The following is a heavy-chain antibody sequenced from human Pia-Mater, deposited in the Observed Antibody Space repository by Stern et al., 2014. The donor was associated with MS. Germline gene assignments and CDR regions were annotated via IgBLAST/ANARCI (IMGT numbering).Heavy chain of an antibody. CDR2: ISWNSGSI. CDR3: AKPLHSGYSSGWSDY. J-gene: IGHJ4*02. Sequence: EVQLVESGGGLVQPGRSLRLSCAASGFTFDDYAMHWVRQAPGKGLGWVSGISWNSGSIGYADSVKGRFTISRDNAKNSLYLQMNSLIAEDTALYYCAKPLHSGYSSGWSDYWGQGTLVTVSS. CDR1: GFTFDDYA. V-gene: IGHV3-9*01. D-gene: IGHD6-19*01.